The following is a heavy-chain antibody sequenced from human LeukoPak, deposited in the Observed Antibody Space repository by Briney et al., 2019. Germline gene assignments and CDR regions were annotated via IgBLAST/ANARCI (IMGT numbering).Heavy chain of an antibody. CDR2: IYYSGST. J-gene: IGHJ6*02. CDR3: ASPAPPYGGNSDDYYYGMDV. Sequence: PSQTLSLTCTVSGGSISSGDYYWRWIRQPPGKGLEWIGYIYYSGSTYYNPSLKSRVTISVDTSKNQFSLKLSSVTAADTAVYYCASPAPPYGGNSDDYYYGMDVWGQGTTVTVSS. V-gene: IGHV4-30-4*01. CDR1: GGSISSGDYY. D-gene: IGHD4-23*01.